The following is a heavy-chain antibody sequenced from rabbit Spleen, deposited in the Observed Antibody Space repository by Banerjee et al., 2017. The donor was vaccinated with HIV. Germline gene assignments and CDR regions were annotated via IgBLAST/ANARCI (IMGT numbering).Heavy chain of an antibody. Sequence: QLKESGGGLVQTGGSLKLSCKASGFTLSSYYMNWVRQAPGKGLEWIGYIDPVFGITYYANWVNGRFSISRENAQNTVFLQMTSLTAADTATYFCARDTSSSFSSYGMDLWGPGTLVTVS. CDR2: IDPVFGIT. J-gene: IGHJ6*01. CDR3: ARDTSSSFSSYGMDL. CDR1: GFTLSSYY. V-gene: IGHV1S7*01. D-gene: IGHD1-1*01.